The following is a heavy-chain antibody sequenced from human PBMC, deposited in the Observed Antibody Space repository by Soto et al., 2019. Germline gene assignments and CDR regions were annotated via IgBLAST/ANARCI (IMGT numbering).Heavy chain of an antibody. V-gene: IGHV3-9*01. Sequence: GGSLRLSCAASGFTFDDYAMHWVRQAPGKGLEWVSGISWNSGSIGYADSVKGRFTISRDNAKNSLYLQMNSLRAEDTALYYCAKDIVGYCSGGSCYDAFDIWGQGTMVTVSS. CDR3: AKDIVGYCSGGSCYDAFDI. J-gene: IGHJ3*02. CDR1: GFTFDDYA. CDR2: ISWNSGSI. D-gene: IGHD2-15*01.